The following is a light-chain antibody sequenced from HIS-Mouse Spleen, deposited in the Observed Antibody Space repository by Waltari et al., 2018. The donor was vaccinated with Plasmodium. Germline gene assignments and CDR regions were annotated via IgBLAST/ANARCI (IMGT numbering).Light chain of an antibody. CDR2: AAS. J-gene: IGKJ4*01. Sequence: AIRLTQSPSSFSASTGDRVTITCRASQGISSYLAWYQQKPGKAPKLLIYAASTLKSGVPSRFSGSGSGTDSTLTSSCLQSEDFATYYCQQYYSYPLTFGGGTKVEIK. V-gene: IGKV1-8*01. CDR1: QGISSY. CDR3: QQYYSYPLT.